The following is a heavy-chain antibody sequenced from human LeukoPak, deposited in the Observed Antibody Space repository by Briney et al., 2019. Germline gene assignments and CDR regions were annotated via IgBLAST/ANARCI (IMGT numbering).Heavy chain of an antibody. CDR3: ARQWELRGWFDP. D-gene: IGHD1-26*01. Sequence: SSETPSLTCTVSGGSISSYYWSWIRQPPGKGLEWIGYIYYSGSTNYNPSLKSRVTISVDTSKNQFSLKLSSVTAADTAVYYCARQWELRGWFDPWGQGTLVTVSS. J-gene: IGHJ5*02. CDR2: IYYSGST. CDR1: GGSISSYY. V-gene: IGHV4-59*08.